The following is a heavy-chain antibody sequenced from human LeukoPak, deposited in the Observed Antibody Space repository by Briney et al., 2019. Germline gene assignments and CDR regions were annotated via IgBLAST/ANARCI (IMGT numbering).Heavy chain of an antibody. CDR3: AKVGEMATITPWYFDY. CDR1: GFTFSSYG. Sequence: GRSLRLSCAASGFTFSSYGMHWVRQAPGKGLEWVAVISYDGSSKYCADSVKGRFTISRDNPKNTLYLQMNSLRAEDTAVYYCAKVGEMATITPWYFDYWGQGTLVTVSS. J-gene: IGHJ4*02. V-gene: IGHV3-30*18. D-gene: IGHD5-24*01. CDR2: ISYDGSSK.